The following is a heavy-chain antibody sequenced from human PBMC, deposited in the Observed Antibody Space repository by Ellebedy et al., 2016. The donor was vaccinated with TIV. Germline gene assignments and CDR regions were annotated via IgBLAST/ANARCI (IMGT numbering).Heavy chain of an antibody. D-gene: IGHD3-3*01. V-gene: IGHV4-59*01. Sequence: SETLSLXCTVSGGSISSYYWSWIRQPPGKGLEWIGYIYYSGSTNYNPSLKSRVTISVDTSKNQFSLKLSSMTAADTAVYYCASRAIFGMGIDAFDIWGQGTMVTVSS. J-gene: IGHJ3*02. CDR1: GGSISSYY. CDR2: IYYSGST. CDR3: ASRAIFGMGIDAFDI.